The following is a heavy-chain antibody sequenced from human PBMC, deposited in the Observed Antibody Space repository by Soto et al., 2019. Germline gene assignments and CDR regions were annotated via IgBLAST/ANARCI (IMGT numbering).Heavy chain of an antibody. J-gene: IGHJ1*01. CDR1: GFTFASHA. Sequence: EAQLLESGGDSIQPGGSLTLSCAASGFTFASHAMSWVRQAPGKGLEWVSGISANGGRANYADSVKGRFSLSRDNSKNTMFLQMDSLTAEDTAIYYCASWVIALGGTGYFRHWGQGTLVTVSS. V-gene: IGHV3-23*01. CDR3: ASWVIALGGTGYFRH. CDR2: ISANGGRA. D-gene: IGHD6-19*01.